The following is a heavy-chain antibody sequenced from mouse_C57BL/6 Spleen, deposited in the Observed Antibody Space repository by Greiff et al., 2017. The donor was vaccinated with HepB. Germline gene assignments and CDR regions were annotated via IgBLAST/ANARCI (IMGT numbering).Heavy chain of an antibody. V-gene: IGHV1-26*01. CDR2: INPNNGGT. J-gene: IGHJ4*01. CDR1: GYTFTDYY. CDR3: ARSHRAMDY. Sequence: VQLQQSGPELVKPGASVKISCKASGYTFTDYYMNWVKQSHGKSLEWIGDINPNNGGTSYNQKFKGKATLTVDKSSSTAYMELRSLTSEDSAVYYCARSHRAMDYWGQGTSVTVSS.